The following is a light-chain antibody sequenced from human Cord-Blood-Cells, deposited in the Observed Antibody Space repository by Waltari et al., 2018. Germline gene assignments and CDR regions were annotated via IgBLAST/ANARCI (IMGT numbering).Light chain of an antibody. CDR3: QKYNSAPWT. Sequence: DIQMTQSPSSLSASVGDRVTITCRASQGISNYLAWYQQKPGKVPKLLIDAASTWQSGVPARFSGSGSGTDFTLTISSLQPEDVATYYCQKYNSAPWTFGQVTKVEIK. V-gene: IGKV1-27*01. CDR1: QGISNY. J-gene: IGKJ1*01. CDR2: AAS.